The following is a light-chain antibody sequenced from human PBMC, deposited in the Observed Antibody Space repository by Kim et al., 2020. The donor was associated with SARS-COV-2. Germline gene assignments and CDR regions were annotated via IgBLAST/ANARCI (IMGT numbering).Light chain of an antibody. J-gene: IGKJ2*01. Sequence: DIQMTQSPSSLSASVGDRVTITCRASQNIINYLNWYQQKPEKAPKLLIYAASSLQSGVPSRFSGSGSVTDFTLTISSLQPEEFATYYCEQRYSTPRTFGQGTKLDI. CDR1: QNIINY. CDR3: EQRYSTPRT. CDR2: AAS. V-gene: IGKV1-39*01.